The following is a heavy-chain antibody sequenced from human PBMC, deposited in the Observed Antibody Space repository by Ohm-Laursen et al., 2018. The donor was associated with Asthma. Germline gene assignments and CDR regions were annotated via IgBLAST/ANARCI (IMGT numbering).Heavy chain of an antibody. V-gene: IGHV4-30-2*01. CDR1: GGSISSGGYS. D-gene: IGHD2-2*01. J-gene: IGHJ5*02. CDR2: IYHSGST. Sequence: TLSLTCAVSGGSISSGGYSWSWIRQPPGKGLEWIGYIYHSGSTNYNPSLKSRVTISVDPSKNQFSLKLSSVTAADTAVYYCARGSTLYCSSTSCYVALDPWGQGTLVTVSS. CDR3: ARGSTLYCSSTSCYVALDP.